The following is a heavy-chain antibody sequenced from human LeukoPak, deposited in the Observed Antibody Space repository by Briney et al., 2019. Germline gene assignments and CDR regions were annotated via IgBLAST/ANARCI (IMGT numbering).Heavy chain of an antibody. CDR2: ISAGGGSS. J-gene: IGHJ4*02. V-gene: IGHV3-23*01. D-gene: IGHD1-20*01. CDR1: GFTFSTYA. CDR3: VKETGITGAGDC. Sequence: QSGGSLRLSCAASGFTFSTYAMSWVRQAPGKGLEWVSPISAGGGSSYYTDSVKGRFTISRDSSKNTLYLQMNNLRPEDTAVYYCVKETGITGAGDCWGQGTLVTVPS.